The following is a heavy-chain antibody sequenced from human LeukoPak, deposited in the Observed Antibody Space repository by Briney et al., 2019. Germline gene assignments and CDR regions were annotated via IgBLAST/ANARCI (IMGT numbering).Heavy chain of an antibody. J-gene: IGHJ4*02. V-gene: IGHV1-18*01. D-gene: IGHD6-13*01. CDR2: ISAYNGNT. CDR1: GYTFTSYG. Sequence: GASVKVSCKASGYTFTSYGISWVRQAPGQGLEWMGWISAYNGNTNYAQKLQGRVTMTTDTSTSTAYMELRSLRSDDTAVYYCARTPYSSSWYGSDPLLFDYWGQGTLVTVSS. CDR3: ARTPYSSSWYGSDPLLFDY.